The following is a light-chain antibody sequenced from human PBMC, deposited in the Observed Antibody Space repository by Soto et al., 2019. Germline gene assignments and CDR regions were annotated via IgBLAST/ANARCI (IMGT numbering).Light chain of an antibody. CDR2: GAS. CDR1: KAIGSS. V-gene: IGKV1-9*01. Sequence: IQLTQSPSSLSASVGDSVTITCRASKAIGSSFAWYQQKPGKVPEVLIYGASTLQNGVPSRFSGSGSGTEFTLTISSLQPDDFATYYCQQYNSYWTFDQGTKV. J-gene: IGKJ1*01. CDR3: QQYNSYWT.